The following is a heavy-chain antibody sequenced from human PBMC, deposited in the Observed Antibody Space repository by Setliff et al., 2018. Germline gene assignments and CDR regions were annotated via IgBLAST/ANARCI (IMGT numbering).Heavy chain of an antibody. J-gene: IGHJ4*02. CDR3: ARSDWDSSGYYYFDY. CDR2: LYFGGST. D-gene: IGHD3-22*01. CDR1: GASLNSADYY. V-gene: IGHV4-39*07. Sequence: KTSETLSLTCVVSGASLNSADYYWGWIRQPPGKGLEWIGTLYFGGSTHYNPSLKSRATISVDTSKNQFSLNLSSLTAADTAVYFCARSDWDSSGYYYFDYWGQGTLVTVSS.